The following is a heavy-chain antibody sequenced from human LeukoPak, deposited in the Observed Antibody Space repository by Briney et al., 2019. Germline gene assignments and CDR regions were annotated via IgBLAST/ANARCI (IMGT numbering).Heavy chain of an antibody. CDR2: IIPIFGSA. J-gene: IGHJ5*02. V-gene: IGHV1-69*05. CDR1: GGTFSSYA. CDR3: SRGGGMAARLYRFDP. D-gene: IGHD6-6*01. Sequence: SVKVSCKASGGTFSSYAISWVRQAPGQGLEWMGGIIPIFGSANYAQKFQGRVTITTDESTSTAYMELGSVRSEDTAVYYCSRGGGMAARLYRFDPWGQGTLVTVSS.